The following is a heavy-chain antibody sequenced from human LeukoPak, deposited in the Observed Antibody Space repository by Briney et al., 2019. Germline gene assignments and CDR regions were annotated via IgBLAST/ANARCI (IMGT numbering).Heavy chain of an antibody. CDR3: ARDLSPTYSSSWYGFDY. Sequence: PGGSLRLSCAASGFTFSSYSMNWVRQAPGKGLEWVSSISSSSYIYYADSVKGRFTISRDNAKNSLYLQMNSLRAEDTAVYYCARDLSPTYSSSWYGFDYWGQGTLVTVSS. V-gene: IGHV3-21*01. J-gene: IGHJ4*02. D-gene: IGHD6-13*01. CDR1: GFTFSSYS. CDR2: ISSSSYI.